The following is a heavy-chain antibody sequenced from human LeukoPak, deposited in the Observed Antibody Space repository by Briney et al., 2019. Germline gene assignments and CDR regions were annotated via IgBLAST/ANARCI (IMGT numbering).Heavy chain of an antibody. V-gene: IGHV4-4*07. Sequence: SETLSLTCSVSGGSISTYYWSGIRQPAGKGLEWIGRIYTTGGTNYNPSLKSRVTMSVDTSKNQFSLKLTSVTAADTAVYYCARLDYYGYYFDYWGQGTLVTVSS. CDR3: ARLDYYGYYFDY. D-gene: IGHD3-10*01. J-gene: IGHJ4*02. CDR1: GGSISTYY. CDR2: IYTTGGT.